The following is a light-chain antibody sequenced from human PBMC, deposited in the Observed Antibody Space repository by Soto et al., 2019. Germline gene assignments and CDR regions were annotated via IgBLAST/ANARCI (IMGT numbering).Light chain of an antibody. J-gene: IGKJ5*01. Sequence: ENVLTQSPATLSLSPGEGATLSCRASQSINTYLAWYQQKPGQAPRLLIYDASKRATGIPARFSGSGSGTDFTLTISSLEPEDFALYYCQQRSNWPITFGQGTRL. V-gene: IGKV3-11*01. CDR2: DAS. CDR3: QQRSNWPIT. CDR1: QSINTY.